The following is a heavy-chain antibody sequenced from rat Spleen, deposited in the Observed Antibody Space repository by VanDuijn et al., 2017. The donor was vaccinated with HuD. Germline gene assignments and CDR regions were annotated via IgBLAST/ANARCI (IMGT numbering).Heavy chain of an antibody. Sequence: EVQVVESGGGIVQPGRSMKLSCAASGFTFSNYDMVWVRQAPTKGLKWVASISYDGSTPYYRDSVKGRFTISRDNAKSTLYLQMDSLRSEDTATYYCTRGYYFDYWGQGVMVTVS. J-gene: IGHJ2*01. CDR1: GFTFSNYD. CDR3: TRGYYFDY. CDR2: ISYDGSTP. V-gene: IGHV5-7*01.